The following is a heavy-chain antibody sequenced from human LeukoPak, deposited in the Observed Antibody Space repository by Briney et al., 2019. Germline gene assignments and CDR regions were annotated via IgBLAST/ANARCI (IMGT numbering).Heavy chain of an antibody. J-gene: IGHJ6*01. Sequence: GGSLRLSCAASGFTFSSYAMHWVRQAPGKGLEWVAVISYDGSNKYYADSVKGRFTISRDNSKNTLYLQMNSLRAEDTVVYYCAREESLNYYDSSGYYYYYGMDVWGQGTTVTVSS. D-gene: IGHD3-22*01. CDR1: GFTFSSYA. CDR2: ISYDGSNK. V-gene: IGHV3-30-3*01. CDR3: AREESLNYYDSSGYYYYYGMDV.